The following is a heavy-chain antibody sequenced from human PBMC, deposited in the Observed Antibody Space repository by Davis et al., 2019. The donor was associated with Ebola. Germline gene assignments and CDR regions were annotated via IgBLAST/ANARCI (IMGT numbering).Heavy chain of an antibody. Sequence: PGGSLRLSCAASGFTFSDSAVSWVRQAPGNGLEWVSTISNDGGAIYYADSVRGRFTISRDNSKDTLFLQMDSLRSEDTAIYYCALRVAGDYWGRGTPVTVSS. D-gene: IGHD6-19*01. J-gene: IGHJ4*02. CDR2: ISNDGGAI. V-gene: IGHV3-23*01. CDR3: ALRVAGDY. CDR1: GFTFSDSA.